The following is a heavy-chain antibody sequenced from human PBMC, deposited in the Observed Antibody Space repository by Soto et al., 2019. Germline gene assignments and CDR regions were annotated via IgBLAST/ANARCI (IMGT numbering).Heavy chain of an antibody. CDR3: ARERTYQLSGDDTLDI. CDR2: IYSNGKA. D-gene: IGHD2-2*01. CDR1: GGSLSNYN. V-gene: IGHV4-4*07. Sequence: SETLSLTCTVSGGSLSNYNWNWVRQSAGKGLEWIGRIYSNGKAYYNPSLKSRVTMSLDTLNSQVSLRLSSVTAADTAKYYCARERTYQLSGDDTLDIWGLGTMVTVSS. J-gene: IGHJ3*02.